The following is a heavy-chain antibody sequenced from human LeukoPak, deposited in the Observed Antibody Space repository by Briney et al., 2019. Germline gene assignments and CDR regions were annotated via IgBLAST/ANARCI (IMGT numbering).Heavy chain of an antibody. CDR2: INHSGST. CDR3: ASGGRRSSSWYRAGY. J-gene: IGHJ4*02. CDR1: GGSFSGYY. V-gene: IGHV4-34*01. Sequence: SETLSLTCAVYGGSFSGYYWSWIRQPPGKGLEWIGEINHSGSTNYNPSLKSRVTISVDTSKNQFSLKLSSVTVADTAVYYCASGGRRSSSWYRAGYWGQGTLVTVSS. D-gene: IGHD6-13*01.